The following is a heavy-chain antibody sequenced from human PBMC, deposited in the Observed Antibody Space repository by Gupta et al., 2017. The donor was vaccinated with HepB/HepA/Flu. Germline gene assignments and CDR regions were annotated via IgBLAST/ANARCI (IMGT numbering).Heavy chain of an antibody. Sequence: QVQLVESGGGVVQPGMSLRLSCVASESTFNIYGIQWVRQAPGKGLEWVAFISDDGSIQFYADSAKGLFTSSRDNSKSTVYRQMDSMRAEDTAVYYCATDMLRFCSYYACYGARGMDDWGQGTTGTVSS. V-gene: IGHV3-30*03. D-gene: IGHD3-10*01. CDR1: ESTFNIYG. CDR3: ATDMLRFCSYYACYGARGMDD. J-gene: IGHJ6*02. CDR2: ISDDGSIQ.